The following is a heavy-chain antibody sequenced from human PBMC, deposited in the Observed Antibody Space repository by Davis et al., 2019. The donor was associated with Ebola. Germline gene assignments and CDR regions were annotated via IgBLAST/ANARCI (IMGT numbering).Heavy chain of an antibody. CDR1: GYTFTSYD. D-gene: IGHD5-12*01. V-gene: IGHV1-8*03. CDR3: ARVDVGYSSYGIDY. CDR2: MNPNSGNT. Sequence: ASVKVSCKASGYTFTSYDINWVRQATGQGLEWMGWMNPNSGNTGYAQKFQGRVTITRNTSTSTAYMELSSLRSEDTAVYYCARVDVGYSSYGIDYWGQGTLVTVSS. J-gene: IGHJ4*02.